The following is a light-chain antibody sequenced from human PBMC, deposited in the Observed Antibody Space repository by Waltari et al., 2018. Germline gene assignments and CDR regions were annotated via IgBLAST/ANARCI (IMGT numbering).Light chain of an antibody. CDR1: HSISTY. CDR3: QQSYSTPYS. J-gene: IGKJ2*03. Sequence: DIQMTQSPTSLSASVGDSVTITCRASHSISTYFNWYQQKPGKAPKLLIYGASTLQSGVPLRCSGSGSGTDFSLTSSSLQPEDFATYYCQQSYSTPYSFGQGTKLE. CDR2: GAS. V-gene: IGKV1-39*01.